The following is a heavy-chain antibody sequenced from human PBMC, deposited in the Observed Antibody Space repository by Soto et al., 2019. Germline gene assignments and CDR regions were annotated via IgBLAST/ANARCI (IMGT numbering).Heavy chain of an antibody. D-gene: IGHD5-18*01. CDR3: ARGYGSCFDY. CDR1: DDSVSFNP. Sequence: TDTLPLTCTLPDDSVSFNPWSRVRQPPGKRLEWIGYIYYSGSTTYNSSLKGRVTMSVDTSKNQFSLELSSVTAADTAVYYCARGYGSCFDYWGQGTLVTVSS. J-gene: IGHJ4*02. CDR2: IYYSGST. V-gene: IGHV4-59*08.